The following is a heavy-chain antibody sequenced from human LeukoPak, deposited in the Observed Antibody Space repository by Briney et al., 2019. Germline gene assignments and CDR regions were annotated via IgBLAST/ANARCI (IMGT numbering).Heavy chain of an antibody. CDR3: ARGGTLRTFDY. Sequence: PSETLSLTCTVSGGSISSSSYYWDWIRQPPGKGLEWIGSIYSSGSTYYNPSLKSRVTISVDTSKNQFSLKLSSVTAADTAVYFCARGGTLRTFDYWGQGTLVTVSS. CDR1: GGSISSSSYY. D-gene: IGHD3-16*01. CDR2: IYSSGST. J-gene: IGHJ4*02. V-gene: IGHV4-39*01.